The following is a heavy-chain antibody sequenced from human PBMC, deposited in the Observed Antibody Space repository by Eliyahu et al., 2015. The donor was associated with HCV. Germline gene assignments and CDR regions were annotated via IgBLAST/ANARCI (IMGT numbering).Heavy chain of an antibody. V-gene: IGHV3-53*04. CDR2: IYSGGST. D-gene: IGHD3-10*01. Sequence: EVQLVESGGGLVQPGGSLRLSCAAXGFXVSXNYMXWVRQAPGKGLEWVSVIYSGGSTYYADSVKGRFTISRHNSKNTLYLQMNSLRAEDTAVYYCARDGGWFGEGMDVWGQGTTVTVSS. J-gene: IGHJ6*02. CDR1: GFXVSXNY. CDR3: ARDGGWFGEGMDV.